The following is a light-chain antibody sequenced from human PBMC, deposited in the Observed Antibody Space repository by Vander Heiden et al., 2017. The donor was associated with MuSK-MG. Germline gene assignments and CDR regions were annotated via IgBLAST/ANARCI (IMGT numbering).Light chain of an antibody. J-gene: IGLJ2*01. Sequence: SSELTQDPDVSVALGQTVKITCQGDSLRKFYTSWYQQKAGQAPVLVFYGKNNRPSGIPDRISGTRSGDTASLTIAGAQAEDEAEYYCHSRDSSGDHVVCGGGTKLTV. CDR2: GKN. CDR3: HSRDSSGDHVV. CDR1: SLRKFY. V-gene: IGLV3-19*01.